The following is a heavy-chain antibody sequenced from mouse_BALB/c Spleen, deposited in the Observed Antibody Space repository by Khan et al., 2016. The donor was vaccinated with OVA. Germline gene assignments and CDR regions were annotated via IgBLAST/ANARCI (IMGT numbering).Heavy chain of an antibody. CDR2: IWGDGST. CDR1: GFSLTSYG. Sequence: QVQLKQSGPGLVAPSQSLSITCTVSGFSLTSYGVGWVRQPPGKGLEWLGGIWGDGSTNYHSALISRLSISKDNYKSQVFLKLNSLQTDEKTTYYCSVYYYGGGWFAYWGQGTLVTVSA. J-gene: IGHJ3*01. CDR3: SVYYYGGGWFAY. V-gene: IGHV2-3*01. D-gene: IGHD1-1*01.